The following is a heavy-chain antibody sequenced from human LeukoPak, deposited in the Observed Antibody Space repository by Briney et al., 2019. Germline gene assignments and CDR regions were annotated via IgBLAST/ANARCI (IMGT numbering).Heavy chain of an antibody. CDR3: ARGRRAKYYYDSSGPNYYGMDV. CDR1: GGSITNNNSY. J-gene: IGHJ6*02. D-gene: IGHD3-22*01. Sequence: SETLSLTCTVSGGSITNNNSYWSWIRQPPGKGLEWIGYIYYSGSTYYNPSLKSRVTISVDTSKNQFSLKLSSATAADTAVYYCARGRRAKYYYDSSGPNYYGMDVWGQGTTVTVSS. V-gene: IGHV4-30-4*01. CDR2: IYYSGST.